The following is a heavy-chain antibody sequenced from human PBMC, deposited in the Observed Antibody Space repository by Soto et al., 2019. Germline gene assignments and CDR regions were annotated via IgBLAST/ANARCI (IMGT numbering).Heavy chain of an antibody. CDR2: IDSDGSST. J-gene: IGHJ6*02. V-gene: IGHV3-74*01. CDR1: GFTFGSYW. Sequence: EVQLVESGGGLVQPGGSLRVSCAASGFTFGSYWMNWVRQAPGKGLVWVSRIDSDGSSTTYADSVKGRFTTSRDNAKNTLYLQMSSLRVEDTAVYYCARGRPYGMDVWGQGTTVNVSS. CDR3: ARGRPYGMDV.